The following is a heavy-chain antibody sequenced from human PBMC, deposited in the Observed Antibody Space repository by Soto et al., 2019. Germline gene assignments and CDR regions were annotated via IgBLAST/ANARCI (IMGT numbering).Heavy chain of an antibody. D-gene: IGHD3-10*01. CDR2: ISSSSSYI. V-gene: IGHV3-21*01. J-gene: IGHJ5*02. Sequence: EVQLVESGGGLVKPGGSLRLSCAASGFTFSSYSMNWVRQAPGKGLEWVSSISSSSSYIYYADSVKGRFTISRDNAKNSLYLQMNSLRAEDTAAYYCARDLSYYYGSGSSNNWFDPWGQGTLVTVSS. CDR1: GFTFSSYS. CDR3: ARDLSYYYGSGSSNNWFDP.